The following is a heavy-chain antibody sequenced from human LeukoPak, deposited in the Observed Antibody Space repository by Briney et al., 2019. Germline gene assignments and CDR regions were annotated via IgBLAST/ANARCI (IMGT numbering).Heavy chain of an antibody. D-gene: IGHD6-13*01. CDR3: ARGVGYSSSWYEYYFDY. CDR2: IWYDGSNK. V-gene: IGHV3-33*01. Sequence: GGSLRLSCAAPGFTFSSYGMHWVRQAPGKGLEWVAVIWYDGSNKYYADSVKGRFTISRDNSKNTLYLQMNSLRAEDTAVYYCARGVGYSSSWYEYYFDYWGQGTLVTASS. CDR1: GFTFSSYG. J-gene: IGHJ4*02.